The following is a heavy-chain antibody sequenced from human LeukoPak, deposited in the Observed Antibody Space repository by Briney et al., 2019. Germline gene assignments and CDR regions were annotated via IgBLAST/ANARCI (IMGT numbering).Heavy chain of an antibody. CDR3: ASGYGSGWFDR. Sequence: SETLSLTCTVSGGSINRGYWSWVRQHPGKGLEWIGHILYSGSTFYNPFLKSRLTIPLDTSKNQFSLKLTSVTAADTAVYYCASGYGSGWFDRWGQGTLVSVSS. D-gene: IGHD5-18*01. V-gene: IGHV4-30-4*08. J-gene: IGHJ5*02. CDR2: ILYSGST. CDR1: GGSINRGY.